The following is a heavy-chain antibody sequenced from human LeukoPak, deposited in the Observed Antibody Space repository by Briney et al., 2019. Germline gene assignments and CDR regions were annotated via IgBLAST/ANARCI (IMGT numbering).Heavy chain of an antibody. CDR2: ISGSGGST. V-gene: IGHV3-23*01. CDR1: GFTFSSYG. Sequence: GGSLRLSCAASGFTFSSYGMSWVRQAPGKGLEWVSAISGSGGSTYYADSVKGRFTISRDNSKNTLYLQMNSLRAEDTAVYYCARPGHGNYGPVGYWGQGTLVTVSS. CDR3: ARPGHGNYGPVGY. J-gene: IGHJ4*02. D-gene: IGHD3-22*01.